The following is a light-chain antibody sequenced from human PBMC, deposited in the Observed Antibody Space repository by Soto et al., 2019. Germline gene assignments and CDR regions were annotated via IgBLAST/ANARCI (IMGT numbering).Light chain of an antibody. J-gene: IGKJ1*01. CDR3: QQTYSTPGT. CDR1: QTINKY. CDR2: GAS. V-gene: IGKV1-39*01. Sequence: DIQMTQSPSSLSASVGDRVTITCRASQTINKYLNWYQHKPGKAPALLISGASSLHSGVPTRFSGSGAGTYFTLNISSLQHEDFATYYCQQTYSTPGTFGRGTKVEI.